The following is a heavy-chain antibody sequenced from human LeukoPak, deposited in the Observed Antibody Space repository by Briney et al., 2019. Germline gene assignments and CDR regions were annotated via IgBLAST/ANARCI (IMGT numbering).Heavy chain of an antibody. V-gene: IGHV1-2*02. CDR3: ARDPRVVVPAALPNWFDP. D-gene: IGHD2-2*01. CDR2: INPNSGGT. J-gene: IGHJ5*02. CDR1: GYTFTGYY. Sequence: GASVKVSCKASGYTFTGYYMHWVRQAPGQVLEWMGWINPNSGGTNYAQKFQGRVTMTRDTSISTAYMELSRLRSDDTAVYYCARDPRVVVPAALPNWFDPWGQGTLVTVSS.